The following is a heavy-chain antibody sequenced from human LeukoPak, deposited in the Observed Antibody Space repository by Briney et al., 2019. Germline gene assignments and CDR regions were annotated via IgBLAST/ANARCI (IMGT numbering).Heavy chain of an antibody. V-gene: IGHV3-23*01. J-gene: IGHJ6*02. CDR1: GFTFSNYA. CDR3: AINLYDSSGPVYGYYYGMDV. Sequence: PGGSLRLSCAASGFTFSNYAMTWVRQAPGKGLEWVSGISGSGGSTYYADSVKGRFTISRDNSKNTLYLQMNSLRAEDTAVYYCAINLYDSSGPVYGYYYGMDVWGQGTTVTVSS. D-gene: IGHD3-22*01. CDR2: ISGSGGST.